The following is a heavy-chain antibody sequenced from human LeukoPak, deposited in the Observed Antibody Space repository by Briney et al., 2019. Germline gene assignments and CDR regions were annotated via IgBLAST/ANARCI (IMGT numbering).Heavy chain of an antibody. CDR2: IYSGGST. CDR1: GFTVSSNY. CDR3: AREQGTVTTDDAFDI. D-gene: IGHD4-17*01. Sequence: EAGGSLRLSCAASGFTVSSNYMSWVRQAPGKGMEWVSVIYSGGSTYYADSVKGRFTISRDNSNNTLYLQMNSLRAEDTAVYYCAREQGTVTTDDAFDIWGQGTMVTVSS. V-gene: IGHV3-53*01. J-gene: IGHJ3*02.